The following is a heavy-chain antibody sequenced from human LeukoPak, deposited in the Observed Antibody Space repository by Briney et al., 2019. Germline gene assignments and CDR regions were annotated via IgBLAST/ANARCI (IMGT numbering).Heavy chain of an antibody. Sequence: GGSLRLSCAASGFTFSNYAMSWVRQAPGKGLEWVSGFSGTGDSTYYADSVKGRFTISRDNSKNTLYLQMNSLRAEDTAVYYCARGGGYFNYWGQGTLVTVSS. CDR1: GFTFSNYA. J-gene: IGHJ4*02. CDR2: FSGTGDST. D-gene: IGHD3-16*01. V-gene: IGHV3-23*01. CDR3: ARGGGYFNY.